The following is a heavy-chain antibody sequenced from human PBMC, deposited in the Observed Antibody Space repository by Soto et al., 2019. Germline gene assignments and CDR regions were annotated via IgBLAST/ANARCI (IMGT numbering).Heavy chain of an antibody. J-gene: IGHJ4*02. CDR3: AKDRGTMIVVVMFFDY. D-gene: IGHD3-22*01. CDR1: GFTFSSYG. V-gene: IGHV3-33*06. Sequence: GGSLRLSCAASGFTFSSYGMHWVRQAPGKGLEWVAVIWYDGSNKYYADSVKGRFTISRDNSKNTLYLQMNSLRAEDTAVYYCAKDRGTMIVVVMFFDYWGQGTLVTVSS. CDR2: IWYDGSNK.